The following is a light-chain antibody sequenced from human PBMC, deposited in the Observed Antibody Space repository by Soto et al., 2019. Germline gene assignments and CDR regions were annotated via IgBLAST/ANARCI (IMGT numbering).Light chain of an antibody. CDR1: SSDVGAHNF. J-gene: IGLJ1*01. CDR3: SSYAGSNNYV. V-gene: IGLV2-8*01. CDR2: EVS. Sequence: QSVLTQPPSASGSPGQSVTISCTGTSSDVGAHNFVSWHQRHPGKAPKLMIYEVSKRPSGVPDRFSGSKSGNTASLTVSGLQAEDEADYYCSSYAGSNNYVFGTGTKVT.